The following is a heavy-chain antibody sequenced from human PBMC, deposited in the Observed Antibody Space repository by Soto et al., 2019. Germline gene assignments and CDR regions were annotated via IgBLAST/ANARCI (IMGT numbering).Heavy chain of an antibody. CDR2: VSRDGSGT. CDR1: GFTFSSNA. J-gene: IGHJ5*02. V-gene: IGHV3-23*01. CDR3: VKDNNWDDP. Sequence: GGSLRLSCAASGFTFSSNAMTWVLHAPGKALEWVALVSRDGSGTIYADSVKGRFTASRDKSKNTLYLQMNSLRVDDTAMYYCVKDNNWDDP. D-gene: IGHD1-26*01.